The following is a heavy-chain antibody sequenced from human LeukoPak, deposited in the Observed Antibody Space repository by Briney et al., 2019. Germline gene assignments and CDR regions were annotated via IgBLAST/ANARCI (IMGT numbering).Heavy chain of an antibody. CDR3: ARVAVWELLPNCYFDY. CDR1: GFTFSTYW. D-gene: IGHD1-26*01. J-gene: IGHJ4*02. CDR2: INSDGTYT. V-gene: IGHV3-74*01. Sequence: GGSLRLSCAASGFTFSTYWMHWVRQAPGKGLVWVSRINSDGTYTNYADSVKGRFTISRDNSKNTLYLQMNSLRAEDTAVYYCARVAVWELLPNCYFDYWGQGTLVTVSS.